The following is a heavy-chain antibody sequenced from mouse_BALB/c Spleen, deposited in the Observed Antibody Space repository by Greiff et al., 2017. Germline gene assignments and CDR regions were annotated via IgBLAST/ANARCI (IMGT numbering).Heavy chain of an antibody. Sequence: VHVKQSGAELVRSGASVKLSCTASGFNIKDYYMHWVKQRPEQGLEWIGWIDPENGDTEYAPKFQGKATMTADTSSNTAYLQLSSLTSEDTAVYYCNALDDGYYVFADWGQGTLVTVSA. D-gene: IGHD2-3*01. CDR1: GFNIKDYY. J-gene: IGHJ3*01. CDR2: IDPENGDT. CDR3: NALDDGYYVFAD. V-gene: IGHV14-4*02.